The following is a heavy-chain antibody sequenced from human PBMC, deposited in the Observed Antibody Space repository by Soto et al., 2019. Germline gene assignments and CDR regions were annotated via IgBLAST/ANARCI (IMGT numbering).Heavy chain of an antibody. V-gene: IGHV1-3*01. CDR1: GYTFTSYA. J-gene: IGHJ4*02. CDR2: INAGNSDT. Sequence: GASVKVSCKASGYTFTSYAMHWVRQAPGQRLEWMGWINAGNSDTKYSQKFQGRVTITSDTSASTAYMELSSLRSEDTAVYYGARVFSMVVVAPGYGGKGPLVTVSS. D-gene: IGHD3-22*01. CDR3: ARVFSMVVVAPGY.